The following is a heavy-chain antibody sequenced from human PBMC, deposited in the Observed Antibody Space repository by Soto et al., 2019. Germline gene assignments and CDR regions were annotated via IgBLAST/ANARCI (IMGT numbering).Heavy chain of an antibody. CDR1: GGSISSGGYY. J-gene: IGHJ5*02. CDR3: ARDNVLLWFGELLVWFDP. Sequence: SETLSLTCTVSGGSISSGGYYWSWIRQHPGKGLEWIGYIYYSGSTYYNPSLKSRVTISVDTSKNQFSLKLSSVTAADTAVYYCARDNVLLWFGELLVWFDPWGQGTLVTVSS. D-gene: IGHD3-10*01. V-gene: IGHV4-31*03. CDR2: IYYSGST.